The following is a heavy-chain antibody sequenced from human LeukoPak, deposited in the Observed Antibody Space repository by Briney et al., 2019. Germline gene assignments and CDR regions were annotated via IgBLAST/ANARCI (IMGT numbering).Heavy chain of an antibody. Sequence: SETLSLTCTVSGASISSDYWSWIRQPPGKGLEWIGYIYYSGSTNHNPSLKSRVTISVDTSKNQFSLKVSSVTAADTAIYYCARERDSYGLSPTFDYWGQGTLVTVSS. J-gene: IGHJ4*02. CDR3: ARERDSYGLSPTFDY. V-gene: IGHV4-59*01. CDR2: IYYSGST. D-gene: IGHD5-18*01. CDR1: GASISSDY.